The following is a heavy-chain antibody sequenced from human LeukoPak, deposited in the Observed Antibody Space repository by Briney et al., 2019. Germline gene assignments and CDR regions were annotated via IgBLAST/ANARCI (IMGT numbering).Heavy chain of an antibody. V-gene: IGHV3-23*01. CDR1: GFTFSSYW. J-gene: IGHJ4*02. CDR2: INDNGAGT. Sequence: GGSLRLSCAASGFTFSSYWMSWVRQAPGKGLKWVSTINDNGAGTYYADSVKGRFTISRDNAQKSLYLQMDSLRAEDTAVYYCARYQMLYYFDSWGQGTLVTVSS. CDR3: ARYQMLYYFDS. D-gene: IGHD2-2*02.